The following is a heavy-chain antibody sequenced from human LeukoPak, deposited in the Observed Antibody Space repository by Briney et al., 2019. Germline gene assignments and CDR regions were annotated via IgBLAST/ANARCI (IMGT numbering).Heavy chain of an antibody. CDR2: IIPIFGTA. Sequence: SVKVSCKASGGTFSSYAISWVRQAPGQGLEWMGGIIPIFGTANYAQKFQGRVTITADESTSTAYMELSSLRSEDTAVYYCARSRVDSGSYYRFDYWGQGTLVTVSS. J-gene: IGHJ4*02. D-gene: IGHD1-26*01. CDR3: ARSRVDSGSYYRFDY. CDR1: GGTFSSYA. V-gene: IGHV1-69*01.